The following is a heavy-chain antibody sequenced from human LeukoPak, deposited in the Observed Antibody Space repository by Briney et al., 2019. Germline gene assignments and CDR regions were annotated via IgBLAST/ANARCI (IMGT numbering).Heavy chain of an antibody. V-gene: IGHV4-59*01. Sequence: SETLSLTCTVSGGSISSYYWSWIRRPPGRGLEWIGYVYYSGSTNYNPSLKTRVTISVDTSKNQFSLNLSSVTDADTAVYYCARDPLGSSPYFDYWGQGTLVTVSS. D-gene: IGHD6-13*01. CDR1: GGSISSYY. CDR3: ARDPLGSSPYFDY. CDR2: VYYSGST. J-gene: IGHJ4*02.